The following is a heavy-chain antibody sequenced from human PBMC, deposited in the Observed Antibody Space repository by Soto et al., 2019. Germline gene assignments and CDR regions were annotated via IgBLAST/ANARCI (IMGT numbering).Heavy chain of an antibody. D-gene: IGHD3-3*01. CDR3: ARVRYDFWSGYPDY. CDR1: GFTVSSNY. CDR2: IYSGGST. V-gene: IGHV3-53*01. Sequence: PGGSLRLSCAASGFTVSSNYMSWVRQAPGKGLEWVSVIYSGGSTYYADSVKGRFTISRDNSKNTLYLQMNSLRAEDTAVYYCARVRYDFWSGYPDYWGQGTLVTIYS. J-gene: IGHJ4*02.